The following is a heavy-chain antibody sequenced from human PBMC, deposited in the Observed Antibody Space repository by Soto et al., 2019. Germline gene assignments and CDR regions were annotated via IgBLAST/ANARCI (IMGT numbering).Heavy chain of an antibody. V-gene: IGHV4-31*03. Sequence: SETLSLTCTVSGGSISSGGYYWSWIRQHPGKGLEWIGYIYYSGSTYYNPSLKSRVTISVDTSKNQFSLKLSSVTAADTAVYYCARKGGYSDYWFDPWGQGTLVTVSS. CDR2: IYYSGST. J-gene: IGHJ5*02. D-gene: IGHD4-17*01. CDR3: ARKGGYSDYWFDP. CDR1: GGSISSGGYY.